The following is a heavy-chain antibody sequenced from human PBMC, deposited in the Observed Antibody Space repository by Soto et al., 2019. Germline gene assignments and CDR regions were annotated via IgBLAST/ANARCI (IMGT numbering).Heavy chain of an antibody. V-gene: IGHV3-30*18. J-gene: IGHJ4*02. Sequence: QVQLVESGGGVVQPGRSLRLSCAASGLTFSSYGMHWVRQAPGKGLEWVAVISYDGSNKYYADSVKGRFTISRDNSKNTLYLQMNSLRAEDTAVYYCAKGWAYCSGGSCYIDYWGQGTLVTVSS. D-gene: IGHD2-15*01. CDR2: ISYDGSNK. CDR1: GLTFSSYG. CDR3: AKGWAYCSGGSCYIDY.